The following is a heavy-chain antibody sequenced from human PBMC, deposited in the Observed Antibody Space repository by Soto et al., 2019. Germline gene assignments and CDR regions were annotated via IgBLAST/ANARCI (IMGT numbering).Heavy chain of an antibody. CDR3: ARAMGEQWLVSPLAP. CDR2: INAGNGNT. CDR1: GYTFTSYA. J-gene: IGHJ5*02. Sequence: QVQLVQSGAEEKKPGASVKVSCKASGYTFTSYAMHWVRQAPGQRLEWMGWINAGNGNTKYSQKFQGRVTITRDTSASTAYMELSSLRSEDTAVYYCARAMGEQWLVSPLAPWGQGTLVTVSS. D-gene: IGHD6-19*01. V-gene: IGHV1-3*05.